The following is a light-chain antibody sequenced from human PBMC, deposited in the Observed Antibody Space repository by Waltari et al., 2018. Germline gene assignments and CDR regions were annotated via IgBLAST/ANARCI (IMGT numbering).Light chain of an antibody. V-gene: IGKV1-5*03. CDR2: KAS. J-gene: IGKJ1*01. CDR1: QSISSW. CDR3: QQYNSYSGT. Sequence: DIKMTQSPSTLSASVGARVPITCRASQSISSWLAWYQQKPGKAPKLLIYKASSLESGVPSRFSGSGSGTEFTLTISSLQPDDFATYYCQQYNSYSGTFGQGTKVEIK.